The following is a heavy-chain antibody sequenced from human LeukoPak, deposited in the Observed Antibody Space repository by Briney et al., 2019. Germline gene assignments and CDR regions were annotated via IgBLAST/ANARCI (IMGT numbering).Heavy chain of an antibody. D-gene: IGHD5-12*01. V-gene: IGHV3-66*02. Sequence: RGSLRLSCAASGFTVSSNYMSWVRQAPGKGLEWVSVIYSGGSTYYADSVKGRFTISRDNSKNTLYLQTNSLRAEDTAAYYCASGDDYDYYFDYWGQGTLVTVSS. CDR1: GFTVSSNY. CDR3: ASGDDYDYYFDY. CDR2: IYSGGST. J-gene: IGHJ4*02.